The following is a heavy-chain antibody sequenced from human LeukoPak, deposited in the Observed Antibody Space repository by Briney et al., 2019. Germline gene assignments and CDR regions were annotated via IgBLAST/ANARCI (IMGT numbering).Heavy chain of an antibody. CDR3: TRHGGSSWNYYYYGMDV. V-gene: IGHV3-73*01. Sequence: GGSLRLSCAASGFTFSGSAMHWVRQASGKGLEWVGRIRSKANSYATAYAASVKGRFTISRDDSKNTAYLQMNSLKTEDTAVYYCTRHGGSSWNYYYYGMDVWGQGTTVTVSS. CDR1: GFTFSGSA. D-gene: IGHD6-13*01. J-gene: IGHJ6*02. CDR2: IRSKANSYAT.